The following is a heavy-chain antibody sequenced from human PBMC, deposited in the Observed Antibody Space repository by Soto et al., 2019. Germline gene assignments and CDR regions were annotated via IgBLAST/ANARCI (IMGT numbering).Heavy chain of an antibody. J-gene: IGHJ6*02. CDR1: SRCS. Sequence: SRCSLNQYSQAPGKGLEWVSAISGSGGSTYYADSVKGRFTISRDNSKNTLYLQMNSLRAEETAVYYCAKPHGNYSGMDVWAQGTTVTVSS. D-gene: IGHD1-26*01. V-gene: IGHV3-23*01. CDR3: AKPHGNYSGMDV. CDR2: ISGSGGST.